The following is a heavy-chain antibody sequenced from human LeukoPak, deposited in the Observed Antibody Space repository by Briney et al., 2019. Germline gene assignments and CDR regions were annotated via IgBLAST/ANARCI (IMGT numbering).Heavy chain of an antibody. Sequence: SETLSLTCAAYGGSFSGYYWSWIRQPPGKGLEWIGEINHSGSTNYNSALKSRVTISVDTSKNQFSLKLNSVTAADTAVYYCAREDCSGGSCSSFDYWGQGTLVTVSP. V-gene: IGHV4-34*01. CDR2: INHSGST. CDR3: AREDCSGGSCSSFDY. CDR1: GGSFSGYY. D-gene: IGHD2-15*01. J-gene: IGHJ4*02.